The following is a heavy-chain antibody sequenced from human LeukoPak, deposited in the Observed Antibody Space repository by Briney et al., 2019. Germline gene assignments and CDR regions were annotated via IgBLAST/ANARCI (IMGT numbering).Heavy chain of an antibody. CDR2: ISGSGGST. V-gene: IGHV3-23*01. CDR1: GFTFSSYA. Sequence: GGSLRLSCAASGFTFSSYAMSWVRQAPGKGLEWVSAISGSGGSTYYADSVKGRFTISRDNSKNTLYLQMNSLRAEDTAVYYCARGSSSSKGALDYWGQGTLVTVSS. J-gene: IGHJ4*02. CDR3: ARGSSSSKGALDY. D-gene: IGHD6-13*01.